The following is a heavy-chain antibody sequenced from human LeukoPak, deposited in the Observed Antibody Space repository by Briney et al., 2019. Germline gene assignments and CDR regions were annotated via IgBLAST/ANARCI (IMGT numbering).Heavy chain of an antibody. J-gene: IGHJ4*02. D-gene: IGHD6-13*01. Sequence: APGEGSCKAAGYPLTSFGISWGRQAPGPGRVGMGGISAYNGNTNYAQKLQGRVTMTTDTSTSTAYMELRSLRSDDTAVYYCARDPGGQQLVRIFDYWGQGTLVTVSS. CDR1: GYPLTSFG. CDR3: ARDPGGQQLVRIFDY. CDR2: ISAYNGNT. V-gene: IGHV1-18*01.